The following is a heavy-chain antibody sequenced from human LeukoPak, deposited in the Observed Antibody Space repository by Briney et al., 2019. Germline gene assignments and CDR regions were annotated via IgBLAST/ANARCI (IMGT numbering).Heavy chain of an antibody. CDR3: ARRRYYDSTCYNPTYYFDY. V-gene: IGHV4-59*01. J-gene: IGHJ4*02. Sequence: SETLSLTCTVSGDSIIGYYWCWIRQPPGKRLEWVGYIYNTLDTTYNPSLESRVTISLDMSNKQFSLRLSSVTAADTAVYYCARRRYYDSTCYNPTYYFDYWGQGILVTVSS. D-gene: IGHD3-22*01. CDR2: IYNTLDT. CDR1: GDSIIGYY.